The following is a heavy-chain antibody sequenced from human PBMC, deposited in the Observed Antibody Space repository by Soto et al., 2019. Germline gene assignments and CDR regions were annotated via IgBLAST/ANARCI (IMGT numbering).Heavy chain of an antibody. CDR1: GYTFTSYD. D-gene: IGHD1-1*01. V-gene: IGHV1-8*01. CDR3: ARRAETNGWNGFGADKYYFDF. CDR2: LNPNTGNS. J-gene: IGHJ4*02. Sequence: QVQLVQSGAEVRKPGASVKVSCEASGYTFTSYDIYWVRQATGQGLEWMGWLNPNTGNSGYAQKFQGRITVPSDTSINPVHMELSSLRSEDTAVYYCARRAETNGWNGFGADKYYFDFWGQGTLVTVSS.